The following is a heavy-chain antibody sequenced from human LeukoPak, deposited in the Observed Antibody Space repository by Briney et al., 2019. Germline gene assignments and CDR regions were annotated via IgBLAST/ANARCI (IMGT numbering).Heavy chain of an antibody. D-gene: IGHD2-21*02. CDR1: GFTLSSYW. CDR3: ATLPLSPYCGGDCYSDY. Sequence: RPGGSLRLSCAASGFTLSSYWMHWVRQAPGEGLVWVSRINSDGSNINYADSVKGRFTISGDNAKNTLYLQMNSLRVEDTAVYYCATLPLSPYCGGDCYSDYWGQGTLVTVSS. J-gene: IGHJ4*02. V-gene: IGHV3-74*01. CDR2: INSDGSNI.